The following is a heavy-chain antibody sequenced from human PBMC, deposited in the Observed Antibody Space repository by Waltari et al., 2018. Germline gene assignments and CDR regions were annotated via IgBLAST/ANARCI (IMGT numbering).Heavy chain of an antibody. V-gene: IGHV1-69*10. CDR3: GGHSSGKRGDY. D-gene: IGHD6-19*01. CDR2: IIPILGIA. Sequence: QVQLVQSGAEVKKPGSSVKVSCKASGGTFSSYAISWVRQAPGQGLEWMGGIIPILGIANYEQKFQGRVTITADKSTSTAYMELSRLRSEDTAVYYCGGHSSGKRGDYWGQGTLVTVSS. CDR1: GGTFSSYA. J-gene: IGHJ4*02.